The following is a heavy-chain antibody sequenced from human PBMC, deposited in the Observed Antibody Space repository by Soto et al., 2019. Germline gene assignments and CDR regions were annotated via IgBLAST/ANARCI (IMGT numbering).Heavy chain of an antibody. D-gene: IGHD3-16*01. V-gene: IGHV3-74*01. J-gene: IGHJ3*02. CDR2: VTSAVSST. Sequence: EVQLVESGGGLVQPGGSLRLSCAASGFTFSTYWMDWVRQAPGEGLVWVSRVTSAVSSTVYADAVKGRFTISRDNAENTPYLQMTNLRAVDTAVYYCARDDDRAGEALYMWGQVTMVTVSS. CDR1: GFTFSTYW. CDR3: ARDDDRAGEALYM.